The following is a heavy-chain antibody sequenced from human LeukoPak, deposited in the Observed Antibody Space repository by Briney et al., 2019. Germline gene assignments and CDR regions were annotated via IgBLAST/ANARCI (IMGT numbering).Heavy chain of an antibody. J-gene: IGHJ4*02. V-gene: IGHV4-4*07. CDR2: IYGGGSTTYNPSP. CDR1: GGSISSYF. CDR3: ARDLGWGSPVAY. Sequence: PSETLSLTCTVSGGSISSYFWNWIRQPAGKGLEWIGKIYGGGSTTYNPSPNYNPSLKSRVTTSVDTSNNEFSLSLTSVTAADTAVYYCARDLGWGSPVAYWGQGILVTVSS. D-gene: IGHD3-16*01.